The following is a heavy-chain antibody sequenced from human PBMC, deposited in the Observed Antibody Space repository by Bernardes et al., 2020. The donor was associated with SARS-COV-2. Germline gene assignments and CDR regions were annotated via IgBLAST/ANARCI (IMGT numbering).Heavy chain of an antibody. D-gene: IGHD6-6*01. CDR2: ISGSGGST. V-gene: IGHV3-23*01. CDR1: GFTFSSYA. Sequence: GSLRLSCAASGFTFSSYAMSWVRQAPGKGLEWVSAISGSGGSTYYADSVKGRFTISRDNSKNTLYLQMNSLRAEDTAVYYCAKAKEYSSSAPLDYWGQGTLVTVSS. J-gene: IGHJ4*02. CDR3: AKAKEYSSSAPLDY.